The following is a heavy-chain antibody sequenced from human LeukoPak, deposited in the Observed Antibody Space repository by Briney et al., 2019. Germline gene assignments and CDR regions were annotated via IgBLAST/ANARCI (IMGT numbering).Heavy chain of an antibody. Sequence: ASVKVSCKASGYTFTSYGITWVRKAPGQGLEWMGWISVNNVNTNYAQKFQGRVTMTTDTSMDTAYMELRSLRSDDTAVYYCGRGTTGPTDYWGQGTLVTVSS. CDR1: GYTFTSYG. J-gene: IGHJ4*02. D-gene: IGHD1-1*01. V-gene: IGHV1-18*01. CDR3: GRGTTGPTDY. CDR2: ISVNNVNT.